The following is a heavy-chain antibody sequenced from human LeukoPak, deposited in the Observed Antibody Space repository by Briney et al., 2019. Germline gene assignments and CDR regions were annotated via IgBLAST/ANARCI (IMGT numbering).Heavy chain of an antibody. CDR2: ISGSGGST. D-gene: IGHD3-10*01. CDR3: AKTAYGSVSPGFDY. CDR1: GFTFSSYA. V-gene: IGHV3-23*01. J-gene: IGHJ4*02. Sequence: GGTLRLSCAASGFTFSSYAMSWVRQAPGKGLGWVSAISGSGGSTYYADSVKGRFTISRDNSKNTLYLQMNSLRAEDTAVYYCAKTAYGSVSPGFDYWGQGTLVTVSS.